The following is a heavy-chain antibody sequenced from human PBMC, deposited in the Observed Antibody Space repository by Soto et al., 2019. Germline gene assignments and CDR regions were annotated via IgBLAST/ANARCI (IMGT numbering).Heavy chain of an antibody. V-gene: IGHV3-53*01. CDR3: ARGSGSLYYFDF. D-gene: IGHD1-26*01. CDR1: GFSVSTNY. J-gene: IGHJ4*02. CDR2: IYSGGST. Sequence: GGSLRLSCAASGFSVSTNYMTWVRQAPGKGLEWVSVIYSGGSTYYADSVKGRFTISRDNSKNTLHLQMNSLRAEDTAVYYCARGSGSLYYFDFWGRGTLVTVSS.